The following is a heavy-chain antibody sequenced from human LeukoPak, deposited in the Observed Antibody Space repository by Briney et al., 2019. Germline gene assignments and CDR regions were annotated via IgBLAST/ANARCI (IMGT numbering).Heavy chain of an antibody. CDR2: ISAYNGNT. V-gene: IGHV1-18*01. D-gene: IGHD6-19*01. Sequence: ATVKVSCKASGYTFTSYGISWVRQAPGQGLEWMGWISAYNGNTNYAQKLQGRVTMTTDTSTSTAYMELRSLRSDDTAVYYCARETPRIAVAGTCIDYWGQGTLVTVSS. CDR1: GYTFTSYG. J-gene: IGHJ4*02. CDR3: ARETPRIAVAGTCIDY.